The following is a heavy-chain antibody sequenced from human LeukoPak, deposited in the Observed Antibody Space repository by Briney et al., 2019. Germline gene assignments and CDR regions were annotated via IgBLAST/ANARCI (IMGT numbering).Heavy chain of an antibody. CDR3: ETRGFDY. CDR1: GGTFISYA. CDR2: IIPIFGTA. V-gene: IGHV1-69*05. Sequence: SVKVSCNASGGTFISYAISWVRQAPGQGLEWMGRIIPIFGTANYAQKFQGRVTVTTDESTSTAYMELSSLRSEDAAVYYCETRGFDYWGQGTLVTVSS. J-gene: IGHJ4*02.